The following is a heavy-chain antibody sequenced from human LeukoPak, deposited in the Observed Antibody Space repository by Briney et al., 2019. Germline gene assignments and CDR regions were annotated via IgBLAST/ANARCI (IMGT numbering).Heavy chain of an antibody. Sequence: PLGSLRLSCAASGFTFSSYWMSWVRQAPGKGLEWVANIKQDGSEKYYVDSVKGRFTISRDNAKNSLYLQMNSLRAEDTAVYYCARDPDYGGNSGLDYWGQGTPVTVSS. V-gene: IGHV3-7*04. CDR1: GFTFSSYW. D-gene: IGHD4-23*01. CDR3: ARDPDYGGNSGLDY. CDR2: IKQDGSEK. J-gene: IGHJ4*02.